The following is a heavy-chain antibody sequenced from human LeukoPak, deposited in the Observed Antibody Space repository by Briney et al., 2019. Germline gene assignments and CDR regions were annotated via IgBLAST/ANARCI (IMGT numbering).Heavy chain of an antibody. D-gene: IGHD3-9*01. CDR3: ARVVDILTGHDTALDY. CDR2: INPNTGGT. J-gene: IGHJ4*02. Sequence: PVASVKVSCKASGYTFSGYYIHWVRQAPGQGLEWMGWINPNTGGTNFAQNFQGRVTMTTVTSISTAYMELSRLRSDDTAVYYCARVVDILTGHDTALDYWGQGTLVTVSS. CDR1: GYTFSGYY. V-gene: IGHV1-2*02.